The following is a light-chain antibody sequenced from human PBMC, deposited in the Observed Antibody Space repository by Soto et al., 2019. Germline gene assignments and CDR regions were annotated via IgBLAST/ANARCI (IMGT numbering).Light chain of an antibody. J-gene: IGLJ3*02. CDR3: TSYTSSSTHWV. CDR1: SSDVGGYNY. Sequence: QSALTQPASVSGSPGQSITISCNETSSDVGGYNYVSWYQQHPGKAPKLMIYEVSNRPSGVSNRFSGSKSGNTASLTISGLQAEDEADYYCTSYTSSSTHWVFGGGTKLIVL. CDR2: EVS. V-gene: IGLV2-14*01.